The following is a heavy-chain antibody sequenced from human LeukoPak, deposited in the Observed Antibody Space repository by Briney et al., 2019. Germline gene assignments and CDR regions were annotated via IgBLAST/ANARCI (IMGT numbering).Heavy chain of an antibody. D-gene: IGHD5-24*01. CDR2: IYYSGSS. CDR1: GGSINNGGYY. CDR3: ARNRDGYNSFDY. Sequence: SQTLSLTCAVSGGSINNGGYYWSWIRQHPGKGLEWIGYIYYSGSSYYNPSLRSRVTISVDTSKNHFSLKLSSVTAADTAVYYCARNRDGYNSFDYWGQGTLVTVSS. V-gene: IGHV4-31*11. J-gene: IGHJ4*02.